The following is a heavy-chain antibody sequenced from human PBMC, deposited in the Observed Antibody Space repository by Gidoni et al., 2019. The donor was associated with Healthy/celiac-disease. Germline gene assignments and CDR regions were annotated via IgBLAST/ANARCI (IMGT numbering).Heavy chain of an antibody. J-gene: IGHJ6*02. CDR1: GFTFSSYG. D-gene: IGHD4-17*01. Sequence: QVQLVESGGGVVQPGRSLRLSCAASGFTFSSYGMHWVRQAPGKGLEWVAVIWYDGSNKYYADSVKGRFTISRDNSKNTLYLQMNSLRAEDTAVYYCARDVVGGDYGDYVYPYYYYGMDVWGQGTTVTVSS. CDR2: IWYDGSNK. V-gene: IGHV3-33*01. CDR3: ARDVVGGDYGDYVYPYYYYGMDV.